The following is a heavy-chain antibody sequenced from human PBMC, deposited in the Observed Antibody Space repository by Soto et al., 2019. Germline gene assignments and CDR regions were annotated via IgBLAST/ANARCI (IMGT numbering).Heavy chain of an antibody. V-gene: IGHV4-30-2*01. CDR1: GGSISSGGYS. CDR3: ARVPSP. Sequence: QLQLQESGSGLVKPSQTLSLTCAVSGGSISSGGYSWSWFRQPPGKGLEWIGYIYHNRNTYYNPSLKSRVTISVDRSKNLFSLKLSSVTAADTAMYYCARVPSPWGQGTLVTVSS. J-gene: IGHJ5*02. CDR2: IYHNRNT.